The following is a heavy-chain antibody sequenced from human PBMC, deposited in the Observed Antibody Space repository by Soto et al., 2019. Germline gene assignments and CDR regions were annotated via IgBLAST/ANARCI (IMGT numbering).Heavy chain of an antibody. Sequence: SETLSLTCTVSGGSISSYYCSWIRQPPGKGLEWIGYIYYSGSTNYNPSLKSRVTISVDTSKNQFSLKLSSVTAADTAVYYCARDRICSGGSCFARWFDPWGQGTLVTVSS. J-gene: IGHJ5*02. V-gene: IGHV4-59*01. CDR3: ARDRICSGGSCFARWFDP. CDR1: GGSISSYY. CDR2: IYYSGST. D-gene: IGHD2-15*01.